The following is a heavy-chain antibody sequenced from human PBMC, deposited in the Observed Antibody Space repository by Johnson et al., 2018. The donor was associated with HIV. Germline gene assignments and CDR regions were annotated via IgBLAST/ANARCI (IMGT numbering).Heavy chain of an antibody. CDR2: ISYSGIDT. V-gene: IGHV3-30*18. CDR1: GFTFSSYG. J-gene: IGHJ3*02. D-gene: IGHD6-13*01. Sequence: QVQLVESGGRVVQPGRSLRLSCATSGFTFSSYGMHWVRQAQGKGLEWLAFISYSGIDTYNVDSVKGRFTVSRDNSENTLYLQMNSQRAEDTAVYYCAKEGWSAAQEGWGAFDIWGQGTMGT. CDR3: AKEGWSAAQEGWGAFDI.